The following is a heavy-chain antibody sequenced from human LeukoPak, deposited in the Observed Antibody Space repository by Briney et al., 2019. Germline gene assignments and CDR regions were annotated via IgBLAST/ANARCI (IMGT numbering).Heavy chain of an antibody. CDR2: INQDGNKK. D-gene: IGHD4/OR15-4a*01. J-gene: IGHJ4*02. V-gene: IGHV3-7*03. CDR1: GFTFSNYW. Sequence: GGSLRLSCAASGFTFSNYWMTWVRQAPGKGLEWVAHINQDGNKKYYVDSVKGRFTIFRDNAKNSLYLQMNSLRAEDTAVYYCATGNYGVHGDYWGQGILVTVSS. CDR3: ATGNYGVHGDY.